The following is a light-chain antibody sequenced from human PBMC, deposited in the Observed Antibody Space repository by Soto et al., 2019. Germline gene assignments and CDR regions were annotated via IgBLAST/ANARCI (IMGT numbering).Light chain of an antibody. CDR1: QGIGSA. J-gene: IGKJ2*01. CDR3: QQYNSYSNT. Sequence: AFPLTQSPSSLSASIGDRVTITCRARQGIGSALAWYQQAPGKPPKLLIFDASTLENGVPSRFSGGGSGTDFTLTISSLQPDDFATYYCQQYNSYSNTFGQGTKLEIK. V-gene: IGKV1-13*02. CDR2: DAS.